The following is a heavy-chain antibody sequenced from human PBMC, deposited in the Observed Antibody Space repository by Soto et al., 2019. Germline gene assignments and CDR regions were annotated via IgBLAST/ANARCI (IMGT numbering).Heavy chain of an antibody. D-gene: IGHD3-10*01. J-gene: IGHJ6*02. Sequence: ASVKVSCKASGYTFTKFYIQWVRQAPGQGLEWMGIINPAGGSTIYAQNFQGRVTMTRDTSTSTVYMELSSLRSEDTAVYYCARGNYYAMDVWGQGTTGTGS. CDR1: GYTFTKFY. CDR2: INPAGGST. V-gene: IGHV1-46*01. CDR3: ARGNYYAMDV.